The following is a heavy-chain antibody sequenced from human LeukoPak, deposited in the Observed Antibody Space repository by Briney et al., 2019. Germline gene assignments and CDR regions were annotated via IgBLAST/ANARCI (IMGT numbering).Heavy chain of an antibody. CDR2: ISYSGST. D-gene: IGHD6-13*01. V-gene: IGHV4-59*02. Sequence: SETLSLTCTVSGGSVTTYYWSWIRQPPGKGLEWVGYISYSGSTYYNPSLRSRVTISVDTSKNQFSLKLSSVTAADTVVYYCARLAAAGTRYYYYYMDVWGKGTTVTISS. CDR3: ARLAAAGTRYYYYYMDV. J-gene: IGHJ6*03. CDR1: GGSVTTYY.